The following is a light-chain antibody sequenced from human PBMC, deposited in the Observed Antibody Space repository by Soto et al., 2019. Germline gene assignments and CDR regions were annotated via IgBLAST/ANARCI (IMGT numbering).Light chain of an antibody. CDR2: DAS. CDR3: QQRSNWPST. CDR1: QGVSGY. V-gene: IGKV3-11*01. Sequence: EIVLTQSPATLSLSPGNRATLSCRASQGVSGYLAWYQQKPGQAPRLLIYDASNRATGIPARFSGSGSGTDFTLTITSLEPEDFAVYYCQQRSNWPSTFGGGTKVEI. J-gene: IGKJ4*01.